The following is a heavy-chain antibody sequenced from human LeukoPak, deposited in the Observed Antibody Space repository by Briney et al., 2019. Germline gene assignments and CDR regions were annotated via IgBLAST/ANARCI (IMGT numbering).Heavy chain of an antibody. Sequence: GASVKVSCKASGYTFTSYGISWVRQAPGQGLEWMGWISAYNGNTNYVQKLQGRVTMTTDTSTSTAYMELSSLRSEDTAVYYCARVMATGVYFDYWGQGTLVTVSS. D-gene: IGHD5-24*01. V-gene: IGHV1-18*01. CDR3: ARVMATGVYFDY. CDR2: ISAYNGNT. CDR1: GYTFTSYG. J-gene: IGHJ4*02.